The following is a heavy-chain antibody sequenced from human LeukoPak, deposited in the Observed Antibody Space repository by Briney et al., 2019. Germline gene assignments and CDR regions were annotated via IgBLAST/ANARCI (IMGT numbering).Heavy chain of an antibody. V-gene: IGHV3-11*01. J-gene: IGHJ2*01. CDR2: ISSSGSTI. CDR3: ARDGAACGGDCYLSYFDL. CDR1: GFTLSDYY. Sequence: GGSLRLSCAASGFTLSDYYMSWIRQAPGKGLEWVSYISSSGSTIYYADSVKGRFTISRDNAKNSLYLQMNSLRAEDTAVYYCARDGAACGGDCYLSYFDLWGRGTLVTVSP. D-gene: IGHD2-21*02.